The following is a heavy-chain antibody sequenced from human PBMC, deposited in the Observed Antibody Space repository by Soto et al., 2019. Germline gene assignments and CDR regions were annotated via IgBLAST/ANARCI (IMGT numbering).Heavy chain of an antibody. CDR1: GFTFSDYY. Sequence: PGGSLRLSCAASGFTFSDYYMSWIRQAPGKGLEWVSYISSSGSTIYYADTVKGRFTNSRDNAKNSLYLQMNSLRAEDTAVFYCARDHPNDYGEGDWFDPWGQGTLVTVSS. D-gene: IGHD4-17*01. J-gene: IGHJ5*02. CDR3: ARDHPNDYGEGDWFDP. CDR2: ISSSGSTI. V-gene: IGHV3-11*01.